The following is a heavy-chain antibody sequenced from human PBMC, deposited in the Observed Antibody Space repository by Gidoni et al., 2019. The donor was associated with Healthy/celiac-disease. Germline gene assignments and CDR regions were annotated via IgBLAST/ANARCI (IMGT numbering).Heavy chain of an antibody. D-gene: IGHD3-3*01. CDR2: IYYSGST. CDR3: ARHDGYDFWSGYWAGDDY. CDR1: GGSISSSSYY. J-gene: IGHJ4*02. Sequence: QLQLQESGPGLVKPSETLSLTCTVSGGSISSSSYYWGWIRQPPGKGLEWIGSIYYSGSTYYNPSLKSRVTISVDTSKNQFSLKLSSVTAADTAVYYCARHDGYDFWSGYWAGDDYWGQGTLVTVSS. V-gene: IGHV4-39*01.